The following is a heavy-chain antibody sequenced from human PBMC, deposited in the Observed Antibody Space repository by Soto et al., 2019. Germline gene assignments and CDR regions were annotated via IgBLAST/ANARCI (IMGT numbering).Heavy chain of an antibody. Sequence: PSETLSLTCTVSGGSISSYYWSWIRQPPGKGLEWIGYIYYSGSTNYNPSLKSRVTISVDTSKSQFSLKLSSVTAADTAVYYCARTRRGKGNNWFDPWGQGTLVTVSS. D-gene: IGHD6-13*01. V-gene: IGHV4-59*01. CDR3: ARTRRGKGNNWFDP. CDR1: GGSISSYY. CDR2: IYYSGST. J-gene: IGHJ5*02.